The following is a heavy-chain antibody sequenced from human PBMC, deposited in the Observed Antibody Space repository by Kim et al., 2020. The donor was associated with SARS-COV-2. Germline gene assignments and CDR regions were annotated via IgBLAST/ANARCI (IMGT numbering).Heavy chain of an antibody. Sequence: GGSLRRSCAASGFTFSTYSMTWVRQAPGKGLEWVSSISVSSSHIYYADSVKGRFTISRDNAKNSLDLQMNSLRAEDTAVYYCARLGDTSGYYWGQGTLVTVSS. V-gene: IGHV3-21*01. J-gene: IGHJ4*02. CDR2: ISVSSSHI. CDR3: ARLGDTSGYY. CDR1: GFTFSTYS. D-gene: IGHD3-22*01.